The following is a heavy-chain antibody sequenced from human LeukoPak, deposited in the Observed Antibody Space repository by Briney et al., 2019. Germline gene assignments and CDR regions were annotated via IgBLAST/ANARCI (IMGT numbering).Heavy chain of an antibody. CDR2: INHSGST. CDR3: ARGPNHYYDSSHRGYYFDY. V-gene: IGHV4-34*01. Sequence: SETLSLTCAVYGGSFSGYYWSWIRQPPGKGLEWIGEINHSGSTNCNPSLKSRVTISVDTSKNQFSLKLSSVTAADTAVYYCARGPNHYYDSSHRGYYFDYWGQGTLVTVSS. J-gene: IGHJ4*02. CDR1: GGSFSGYY. D-gene: IGHD3-22*01.